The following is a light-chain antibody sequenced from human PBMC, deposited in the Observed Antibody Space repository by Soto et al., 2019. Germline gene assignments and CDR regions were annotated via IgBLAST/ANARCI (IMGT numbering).Light chain of an antibody. V-gene: IGLV2-23*01. J-gene: IGLJ2*01. Sequence: QSALTQPASVSGSPGQSITISCTGTSSDVGSYNLVSWYQQHPGKAPKLMIYEGSKRPSGVSNRFSGSKSGNTASLTISGPQAEGEADYYCCSYAGSSTSVVFGGGTKLTVL. CDR3: CSYAGSSTSVV. CDR1: SSDVGSYNL. CDR2: EGS.